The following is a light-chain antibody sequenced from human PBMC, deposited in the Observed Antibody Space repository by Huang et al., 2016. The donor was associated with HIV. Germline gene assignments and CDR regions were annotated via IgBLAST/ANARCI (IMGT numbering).Light chain of an antibody. V-gene: IGKV3D-15*01. CDR2: GAS. CDR1: QGISSN. CDR3: QQYNNWPRT. Sequence: EMVMTQSPDTLSVSPGESVTLSCRASQGISSNLAWYQQKPGQAPRLLVHGASTRAAGIPARFSGSGSEIAFTLAIHSPQSEDSAIYYCQQYNNWPRTFGQGTKLEIK. J-gene: IGKJ2*01.